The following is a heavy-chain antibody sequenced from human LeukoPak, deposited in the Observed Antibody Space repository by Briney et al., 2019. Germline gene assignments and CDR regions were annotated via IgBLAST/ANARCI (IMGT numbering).Heavy chain of an antibody. V-gene: IGHV3-30-3*01. CDR3: ARDHPSPGIVGDLDAFDI. Sequence: GGSLRLSCAASGFTFSSYAMLWVRQAPGKGLEWVAVISYDGSNKYYANSVKGRFTISRDNSKNTLYLQMNSPRAEDTAVYYCARDHPSPGIVGDLDAFDIWGQGTMVTVSS. CDR1: GFTFSSYA. J-gene: IGHJ3*02. D-gene: IGHD1-26*01. CDR2: ISYDGSNK.